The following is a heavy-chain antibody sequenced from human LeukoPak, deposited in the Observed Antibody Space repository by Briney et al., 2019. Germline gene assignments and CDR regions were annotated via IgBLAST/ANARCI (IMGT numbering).Heavy chain of an antibody. V-gene: IGHV3-21*06. D-gene: IGHD3-10*01. J-gene: IGHJ6*02. CDR3: ARDYYGSGTYHGMDV. CDR1: GFSFSNYA. CDR2: ISSSSSYI. Sequence: GGSLRLSCAASGFSFSNYAMSWVRQAPGKGLEWVSSISSSSSYIYYSDSVKVRFTISRDNAKNLLYLQMNSLRAEDTALYFCARDYYGSGTYHGMDVWGQGTTVTVSS.